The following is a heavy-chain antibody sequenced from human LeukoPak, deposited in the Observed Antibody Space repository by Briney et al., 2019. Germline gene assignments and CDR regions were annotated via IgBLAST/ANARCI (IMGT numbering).Heavy chain of an antibody. CDR1: GFTVSSNY. CDR3: ARHDTAMATDYGMDV. V-gene: IGHV3-11*01. Sequence: GGSLRLSCAASGFTVSSNYMSWVRQAPGKGLEWVSYISSRGSTIYYADSVKGRFTISRDNAKNLLYLQMNSLRAEDTAVYYCARHDTAMATDYGMDVWGQGTTVTVSS. J-gene: IGHJ6*02. CDR2: ISSRGSTI. D-gene: IGHD5-18*01.